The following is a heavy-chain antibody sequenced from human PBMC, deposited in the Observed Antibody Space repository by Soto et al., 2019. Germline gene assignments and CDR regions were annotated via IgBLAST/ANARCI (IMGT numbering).Heavy chain of an antibody. Sequence: ASVKVSCKASGYTFTSYGISWVRPAPGQRPEWIGRISAYNGNTNDAQQLQGRVTLTKDTSKSTAYRELGGRRSDDTDIYNRPSSSCSGGSCSIDYWGQGTLVTVSS. CDR1: GYTFTSYG. D-gene: IGHD2-15*01. CDR3: PSSSCSGGSCSIDY. V-gene: IGHV1-18*01. CDR2: ISAYNGNT. J-gene: IGHJ4*02.